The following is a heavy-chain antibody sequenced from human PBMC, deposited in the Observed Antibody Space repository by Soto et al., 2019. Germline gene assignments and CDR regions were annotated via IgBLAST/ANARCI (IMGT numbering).Heavy chain of an antibody. Sequence: EVQLVESGGGLVQPGGSLRLSCAASGFTFSSYWMHWVRQVPGKGLVWVSRINTDGSETNYADSVKGRFTVSRDNAKNTQYLQMNNLRVEETAVYYCARDGEGYWGQGTLVTVSS. D-gene: IGHD2-21*01. CDR3: ARDGEGY. J-gene: IGHJ4*02. V-gene: IGHV3-74*01. CDR2: INTDGSET. CDR1: GFTFSSYW.